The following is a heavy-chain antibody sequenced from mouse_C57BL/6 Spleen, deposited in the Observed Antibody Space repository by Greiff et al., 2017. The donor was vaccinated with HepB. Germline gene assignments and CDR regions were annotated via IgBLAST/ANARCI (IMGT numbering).Heavy chain of an antibody. V-gene: IGHV5-9*01. CDR2: ISGGGGNT. J-gene: IGHJ4*01. Sequence: EVKLVESGGGLVKPGGSLKLSCAASGFTFSSYTMSWVRQTPEKRLEWVATISGGGGNTYYPDSVKGRFTISRDNAKNTLYLQMSSLRSEDTALYYCARQEGGAMDYWGQGTSVTVSS. CDR3: ARQEGGAMDY. CDR1: GFTFSSYT.